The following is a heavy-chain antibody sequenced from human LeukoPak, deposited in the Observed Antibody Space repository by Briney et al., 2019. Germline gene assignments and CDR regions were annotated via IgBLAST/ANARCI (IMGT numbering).Heavy chain of an antibody. CDR1: GFTFSSYA. V-gene: IGHV3-23*01. Sequence: GSLRLSCAASGFTFSSYAMSWVRQAPGKGLEWFSAISGSGGSTYYADSVKGRFTISRDNAKNSLYLQMNSLRAEDSAVYYCARDLNDYYSYYYDYWGQGTLVTVSS. CDR2: ISGSGGST. D-gene: IGHD3-22*01. J-gene: IGHJ4*02. CDR3: ARDLNDYYSYYYDY.